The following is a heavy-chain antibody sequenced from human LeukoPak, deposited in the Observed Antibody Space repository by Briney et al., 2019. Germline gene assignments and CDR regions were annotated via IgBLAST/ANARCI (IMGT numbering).Heavy chain of an antibody. CDR1: GFTFSSYS. CDR2: ISSSSSYI. V-gene: IGHV3-21*01. CDR3: ATFVTMIVVAHDAFDI. D-gene: IGHD3-22*01. J-gene: IGHJ3*02. Sequence: GGSLRLSCAASGFTFSSYSMNWVRQAPGKGLEWVSSISSSSSYIYYADSVKGRFTISRDNAKNSLYLQMNSLRAEDTAVYYCATFVTMIVVAHDAFDIWGQGTMVTVSS.